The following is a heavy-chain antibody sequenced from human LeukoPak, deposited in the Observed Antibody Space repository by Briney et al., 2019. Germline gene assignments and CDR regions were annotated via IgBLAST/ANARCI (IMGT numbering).Heavy chain of an antibody. D-gene: IGHD2-21*02. V-gene: IGHV4-34*01. CDR3: ARETTTINFDY. CDR1: GGSFSGYY. CDR2: INHSGST. J-gene: IGHJ4*02. Sequence: PSETLSLTCAVYGGSFSGYYWSWIRQPPGKGLEWIGEINHSGSTYYNPSLKSRVPISVDTSKNQFSLRLSSVTAADTAVYYCARETTTINFDYWGQGTLVTVSS.